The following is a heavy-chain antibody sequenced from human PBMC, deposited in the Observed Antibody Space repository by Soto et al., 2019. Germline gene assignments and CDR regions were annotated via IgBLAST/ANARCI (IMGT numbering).Heavy chain of an antibody. V-gene: IGHV4-59*12. CDR3: ASSHAGAHITAAVH. J-gene: IGHJ4*02. CDR1: GDSISSYY. Sequence: SETLSLTCTFSGDSISSYYWNWIRQPPGKGLEWIGYIYHSGSTYYNPSLKSRVTISVDRSKNQFSLKLSSVTAADTAVYYCASSHAGAHITAAVHWGQGTLVTVSS. D-gene: IGHD6-13*01. CDR2: IYHSGST.